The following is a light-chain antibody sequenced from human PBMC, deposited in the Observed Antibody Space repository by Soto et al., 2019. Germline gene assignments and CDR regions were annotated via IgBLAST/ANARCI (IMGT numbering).Light chain of an antibody. V-gene: IGKV3-20*01. CDR1: QSVNNNY. Sequence: EIVLTQSPGTLSLSPGDRATLSCEASQSVNNNYLAWYQHKPGQAPRLLIYGASSRATGIPDRFSGSGSGTDFTLPIRRLEPEDCAVYYCQQYDTSLPYTFGGGTKVEIK. CDR2: GAS. CDR3: QQYDTSLPYT. J-gene: IGKJ4*01.